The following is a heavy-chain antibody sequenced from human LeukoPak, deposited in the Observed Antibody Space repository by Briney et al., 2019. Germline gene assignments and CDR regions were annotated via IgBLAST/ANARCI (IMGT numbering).Heavy chain of an antibody. CDR2: MNPNSGNT. D-gene: IGHD3-3*01. V-gene: IGHV1-8*01. CDR1: GYTFTSHD. CDR3: AREGYYDFWSGHYNWFDP. J-gene: IGHJ5*02. Sequence: GASVKVSCKASGYTFTSHDINWVRQATGQGLEWMGWMNPNSGNTGYAQKFQGRVTITRNTSISTAYMELSSLRSEDTAVYYCAREGYYDFWSGHYNWFDPWGQGTLVTVSS.